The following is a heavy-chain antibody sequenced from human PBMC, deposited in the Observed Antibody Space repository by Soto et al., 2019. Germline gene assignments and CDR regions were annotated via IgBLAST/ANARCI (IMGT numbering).Heavy chain of an antibody. CDR3: AKDIGIASNPIFGR. D-gene: IGHD3-3*02. CDR1: GFTFVDYA. J-gene: IGHJ1*01. V-gene: IGHV3-9*01. Sequence: GGSLRLSCASSGFTFVDYAMHLARQATGKGLEWVSGISWNSGSIGYAASVKGRFTISRDNAKNSLYLQMNRLRAEDTALYYCAKDIGIASNPIFGRWSQRTLVTVSS. CDR2: ISWNSGSI.